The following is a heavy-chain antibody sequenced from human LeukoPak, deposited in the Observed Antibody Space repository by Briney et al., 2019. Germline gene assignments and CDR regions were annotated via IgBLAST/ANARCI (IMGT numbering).Heavy chain of an antibody. V-gene: IGHV3-23*01. D-gene: IGHD2/OR15-2a*01. CDR3: AKFFSPYYYGMDV. CDR2: IGDSGGST. Sequence: GGSLRLSCAASGFTFSSCVMSWVCQAPGKGLEWVSAIGDSGGSTYYADSVKGRFTISRDNSKNTLYLQMSSLRAEDTALYYCAKFFSPYYYGMDVWGQGTTVTVSS. J-gene: IGHJ6*02. CDR1: GFTFSSCV.